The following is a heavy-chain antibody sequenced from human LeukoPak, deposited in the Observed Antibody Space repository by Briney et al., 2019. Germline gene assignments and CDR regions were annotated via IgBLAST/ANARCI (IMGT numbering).Heavy chain of an antibody. J-gene: IGHJ3*02. D-gene: IGHD2-15*01. CDR3: ARDRAAKAFDI. CDR1: GFTFSAHW. Sequence: GGSLRLSCAASGFTFSAHWMTWVRQAPGKGLEWVANIKEDGSEKYYVDSVKGRFTISRDIAKNSLYLQMNSLRAEDTAVYYCARDRAAKAFDIWGQGTMVTVSS. V-gene: IGHV3-7*01. CDR2: IKEDGSEK.